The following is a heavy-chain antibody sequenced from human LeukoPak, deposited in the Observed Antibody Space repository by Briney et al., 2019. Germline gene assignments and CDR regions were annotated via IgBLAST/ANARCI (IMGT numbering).Heavy chain of an antibody. CDR2: VSSDGSNK. Sequence: GWSLSLSCAASGFTFNEYAIHWVRQAPGKGLEWVAVVSSDGSNKYYADSVKGRFTISRDNSKNAQYLQMNSLRPEDTAVYYCAREKDYGDYIDFWGQGTLVTVSS. J-gene: IGHJ4*02. CDR3: AREKDYGDYIDF. CDR1: GFTFNEYA. D-gene: IGHD4-17*01. V-gene: IGHV3-30-3*01.